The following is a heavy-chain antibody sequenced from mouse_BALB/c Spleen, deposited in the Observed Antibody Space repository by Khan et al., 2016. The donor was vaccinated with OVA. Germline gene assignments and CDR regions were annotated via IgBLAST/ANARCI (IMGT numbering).Heavy chain of an antibody. CDR3: ARDYGDVFAY. V-gene: IGHV14-3*02. CDR2: IDPANGNS. D-gene: IGHD2-4*01. J-gene: IGHJ3*01. Sequence: EVQLQQSGAELVKPGASVKLSCTASGFNIKDTYMHWVKQRPEQGLEWIGRIDPANGNSKYDPKLQGKATITADTSSNTAYLQLSSLTAEDTAVYYCARDYGDVFAYWGQGTLVTVSA. CDR1: GFNIKDTY.